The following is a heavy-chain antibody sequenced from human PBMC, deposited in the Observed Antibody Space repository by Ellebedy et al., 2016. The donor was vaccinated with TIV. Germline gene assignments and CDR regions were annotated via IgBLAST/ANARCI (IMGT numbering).Heavy chain of an antibody. D-gene: IGHD2-2*01. V-gene: IGHV4-59*08. J-gene: IGHJ6*02. CDR2: IYYNEST. CDR3: ASHRSGIVLVPAHYGMDV. Sequence: SETLSLXXTVSGGSISGYYWSWIRQPPGKGLEWIGYIYYNESTIYTPSLKSRATISVDTSKNHFSLRLSSVTAADTAVYYCASHRSGIVLVPAHYGMDVWGHGTTVTVSS. CDR1: GGSISGYY.